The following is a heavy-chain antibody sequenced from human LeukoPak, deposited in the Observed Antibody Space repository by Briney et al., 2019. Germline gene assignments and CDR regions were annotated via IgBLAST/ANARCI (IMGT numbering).Heavy chain of an antibody. Sequence: GGSLRLSCAASGCTFSSYAMSWVRQAPGKGLGWASAISGSGGSTYYADSVRGRFTISRDNSKNTLYLQMNSLRAEDTAVYYCARALFDYWGQGTLVTVSS. J-gene: IGHJ4*02. CDR1: GCTFSSYA. V-gene: IGHV3-23*01. CDR2: ISGSGGST. CDR3: ARALFDY.